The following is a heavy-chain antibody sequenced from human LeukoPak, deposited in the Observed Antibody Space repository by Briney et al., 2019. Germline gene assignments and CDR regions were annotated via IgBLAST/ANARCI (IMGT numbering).Heavy chain of an antibody. V-gene: IGHV3-30*18. CDR3: AKGGGTGYSSSWFSN. D-gene: IGHD6-13*01. Sequence: PGGSLRLSCAASGFTFSSYGMHWVRQAPGKGLEWVAVISYDESNKFYADSVKGRFTISRDNSKNTLYLQMNSLTAEDTAVYYCAKGGGTGYSSSWFSNWGQGTLVTVSS. J-gene: IGHJ4*02. CDR1: GFTFSSYG. CDR2: ISYDESNK.